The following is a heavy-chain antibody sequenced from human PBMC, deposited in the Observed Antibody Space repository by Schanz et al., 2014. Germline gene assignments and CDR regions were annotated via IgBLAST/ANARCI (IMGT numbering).Heavy chain of an antibody. Sequence: QVQLVQSGAEVKKPGASVKVSCEASGYTFTSYYIHWFRQAPGQGLEWMGLINPSVGNTNYAQKCRGTVAMTRATSTSTVCMELSSLRTEDTAVYFCARRPSTGAFDIWGQGTMVTVSS. CDR3: ARRPSTGAFDI. J-gene: IGHJ3*02. CDR2: INPSVGNT. CDR1: GYTFTSYY. V-gene: IGHV1-46*03.